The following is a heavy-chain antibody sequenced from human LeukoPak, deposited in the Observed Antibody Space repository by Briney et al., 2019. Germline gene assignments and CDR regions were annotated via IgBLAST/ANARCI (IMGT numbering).Heavy chain of an antibody. Sequence: SVKVSCKASGGTFSSYAISWVRQAPGQGLEWMGGIIPIFGTANYAQKFQGRVTITADESTSTAYMELSSLRSEDTAVYYCARDRNYYGSGSYANYFDYWGQGTLVTVSS. V-gene: IGHV1-69*13. CDR2: IIPIFGTA. D-gene: IGHD3-10*01. J-gene: IGHJ4*02. CDR3: ARDRNYYGSGSYANYFDY. CDR1: GGTFSSYA.